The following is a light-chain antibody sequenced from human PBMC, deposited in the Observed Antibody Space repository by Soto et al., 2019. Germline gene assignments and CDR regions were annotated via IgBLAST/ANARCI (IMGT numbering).Light chain of an antibody. V-gene: IGKV3-20*01. CDR3: QQYERGFT. CDR2: DAS. J-gene: IGKJ3*01. CDR1: QSVSSRS. Sequence: ETVLTQSPGTLSLSPGERATRSCRASQSVSSRSLAWYQQKPGQAPRLLIYDASSRATGIPDRFSGSGSGTDFSLTISRLEPEDFAVYYCQQYERGFTFGPGTKVDIK.